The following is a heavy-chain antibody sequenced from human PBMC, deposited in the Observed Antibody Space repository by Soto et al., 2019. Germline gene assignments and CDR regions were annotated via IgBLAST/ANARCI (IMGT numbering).Heavy chain of an antibody. V-gene: IGHV3-23*01. Sequence: GGSLRLSCAASGFTCYNYDMSWVRQAPGKGLEWVSTILVGGSTYYPDSVKGRFTISRGNSKNTLFLQMNSLTAGDTAVYYCAKATATGGGAFDICGQGTMVTVS. CDR2: ILVGGST. J-gene: IGHJ3*02. D-gene: IGHD2-8*02. CDR3: AKATATGGGAFDI. CDR1: GFTCYNYD.